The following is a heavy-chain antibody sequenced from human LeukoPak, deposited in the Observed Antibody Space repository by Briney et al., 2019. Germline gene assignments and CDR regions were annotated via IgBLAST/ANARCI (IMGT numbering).Heavy chain of an antibody. CDR1: GGSFSGYN. Sequence: SETLSLTCAVYGGSFSGYNWNWIRQPPGKGLEWIGEISHSGTTNYNPALKSRVTMSVDTSKNQISLKLISVTAADTALYYCARGSPKLDSWGQGTLVSVSS. CDR2: ISHSGTT. V-gene: IGHV4-34*01. CDR3: ARGSPKLDS. J-gene: IGHJ5*01.